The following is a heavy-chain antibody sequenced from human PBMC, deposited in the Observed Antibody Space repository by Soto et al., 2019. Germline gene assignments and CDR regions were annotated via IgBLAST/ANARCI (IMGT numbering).Heavy chain of an antibody. Sequence: GESLKISCKGSGYSFTSYWISWVRQMPGKGLEWMGRIDPSDSYTNYSPSFQGHVTISADKSISTAYLQWSSLKASDTAMYYCARHVYGQLVRYYYGMDVWGQGTTVTVSS. D-gene: IGHD6-6*01. CDR3: ARHVYGQLVRYYYGMDV. CDR2: IDPSDSYT. V-gene: IGHV5-10-1*01. CDR1: GYSFTSYW. J-gene: IGHJ6*02.